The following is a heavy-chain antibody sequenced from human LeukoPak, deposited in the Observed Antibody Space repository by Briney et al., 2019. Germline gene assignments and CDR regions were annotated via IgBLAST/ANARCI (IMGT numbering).Heavy chain of an antibody. J-gene: IGHJ4*02. CDR2: INHSGSA. D-gene: IGHD2-15*01. V-gene: IGHV4-34*01. CDR1: GGSFSGYY. Sequence: PSETLSLTCAVYGGSFSGYYWSWIRQPPGKGLEWIGEINHSGSANYNPSLKSRVTISVDTSKNQFPLKLSSVTAADTAVYYCARDSRYCSGGNCHLRFDYWGQGILVTVSS. CDR3: ARDSRYCSGGNCHLRFDY.